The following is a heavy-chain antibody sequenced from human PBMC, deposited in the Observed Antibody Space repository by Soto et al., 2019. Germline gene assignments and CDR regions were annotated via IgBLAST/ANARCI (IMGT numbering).Heavy chain of an antibody. Sequence: QVQLQESSPGLVKPSQTLSLTCTVSGGSISSGGYYWRWIRQHPGKGLEWIGYIYYSGSTYYNPSLKSRVTISVDTSKNQFSLKLSSVTAADTAVYYCARSSGVAAAGPFDYWGQGTLVTVSS. J-gene: IGHJ4*02. CDR3: ARSSGVAAAGPFDY. CDR2: IYYSGST. D-gene: IGHD6-13*01. V-gene: IGHV4-31*03. CDR1: GGSISSGGYY.